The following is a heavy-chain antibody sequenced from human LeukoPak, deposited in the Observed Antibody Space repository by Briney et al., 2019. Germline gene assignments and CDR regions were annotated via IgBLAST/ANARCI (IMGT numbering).Heavy chain of an antibody. CDR1: GFTFSSYS. V-gene: IGHV3-21*01. J-gene: IGHJ6*02. CDR3: ARDRVVVITSGSYYGMDV. Sequence: GGSLRLSCAASGFTFSSYSMNWVRQAPGQWLEWVSSISSTSSYIYYADSVKGRFTISRDNAKNSLYLQMNSLRAEDTAVYYCARDRVVVITSGSYYGMDVWGQGTTVTVSS. CDR2: ISSTSSYI. D-gene: IGHD3-22*01.